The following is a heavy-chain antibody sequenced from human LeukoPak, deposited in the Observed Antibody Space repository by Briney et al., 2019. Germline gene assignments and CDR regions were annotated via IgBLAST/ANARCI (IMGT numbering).Heavy chain of an antibody. V-gene: IGHV3-48*01. CDR2: SSGSDSTI. CDR3: ARNSRSSRDGYNPRFFDY. D-gene: IGHD5-24*01. Sequence: PGGSLRPSCAPSGFTFSTYSMNWVRHAPGKVRGWVSYSSGSDSTIYYDDSVKGRFTISRDNDKYSLYLQMNSLRAEDTAVYYCARNSRSSRDGYNPRFFDYWGQGTLVTVSS. CDR1: GFTFSTYS. J-gene: IGHJ4*02.